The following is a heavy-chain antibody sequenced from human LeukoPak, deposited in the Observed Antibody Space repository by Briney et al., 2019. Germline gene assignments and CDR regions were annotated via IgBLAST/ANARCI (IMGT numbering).Heavy chain of an antibody. CDR2: IYHSGST. CDR1: GDYISSGYY. V-gene: IGHV4-38-2*02. CDR3: ARGGYSYGYFDY. D-gene: IGHD5-18*01. Sequence: SETLSLTCTVSGDYISSGYYWGWIRQPPGKGLEWIGSIYHSGSTYYNPSLKSRVTISVDTSKNQFSLKLNSVTAADTAMYYCARGGYSYGYFDYWGQGTLVTVSS. J-gene: IGHJ4*02.